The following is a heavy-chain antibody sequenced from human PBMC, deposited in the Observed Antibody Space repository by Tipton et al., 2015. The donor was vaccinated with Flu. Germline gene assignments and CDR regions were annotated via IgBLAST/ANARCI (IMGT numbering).Heavy chain of an antibody. Sequence: QVQLVQSGAEVKKPGASVKVSCKASGYTFTSYYMHWVRQAPGQGLEWMGIINPSGGSTSYAQKFQGRVTMTRDTSTSIVYMELSSLRSEDTAVYYCAIVAGTAGGQTGAFDIWGQGTMVTVSS. J-gene: IGHJ3*02. CDR1: GYTFTSYY. D-gene: IGHD3-10*01. CDR3: AIVAGTAGGQTGAFDI. V-gene: IGHV1-46*01. CDR2: INPSGGST.